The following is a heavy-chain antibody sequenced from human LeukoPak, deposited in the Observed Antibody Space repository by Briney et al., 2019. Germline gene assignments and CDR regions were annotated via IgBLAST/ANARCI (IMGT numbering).Heavy chain of an antibody. V-gene: IGHV4-59*01. Sequence: PSETLSLTCTVSGGSISSYYWSWIRQPPGKGLEWIGYIYYSGSTNYNPSLKSRVTISVDTSKNQFSLKLSSVTAADTAVYYCARDVKGAAGTKSYMDVWGKGTTVTVSS. CDR1: GGSISSYY. D-gene: IGHD6-13*01. CDR2: IYYSGST. J-gene: IGHJ6*03. CDR3: ARDVKGAAGTKSYMDV.